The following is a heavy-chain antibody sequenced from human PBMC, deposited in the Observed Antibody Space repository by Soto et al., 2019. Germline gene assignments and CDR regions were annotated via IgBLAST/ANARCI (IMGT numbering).Heavy chain of an antibody. CDR3: AKVPPYYYDRSPRYYFDC. CDR1: GGSFSGYY. Sequence: PSETLSLTCAVYGGSFSGYYWSWIRQPPGKGLEWIGEINHSGSTNYNPSLKSRVTISVDTSKNQFSLRAEDTAVYYCAKVPPYYYDRSPRYYFDCWGQGTLVTVSS. V-gene: IGHV4-34*01. CDR2: INHSGST. D-gene: IGHD3-22*01. J-gene: IGHJ4*02.